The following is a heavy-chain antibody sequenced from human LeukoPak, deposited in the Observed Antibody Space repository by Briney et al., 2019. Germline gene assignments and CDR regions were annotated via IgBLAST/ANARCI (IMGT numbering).Heavy chain of an antibody. D-gene: IGHD5-18*01. V-gene: IGHV3-33*06. J-gene: IGHJ4*02. CDR1: GFTFSSYG. CDR3: AKDWKQLAPQSDYFDY. CDR2: IWYDGSNK. Sequence: PGGSLRLSCAASGFTFSSYGMHWVRQAPGKGLEWVAVIWYDGSNKYYADSVKGRFTISRDNSKNTLYLQMNSLRAEDTAVYYCAKDWKQLAPQSDYFDYWGQGTLVTVSS.